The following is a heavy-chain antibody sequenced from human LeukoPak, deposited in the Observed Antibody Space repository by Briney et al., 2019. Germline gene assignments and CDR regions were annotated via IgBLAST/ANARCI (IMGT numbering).Heavy chain of an antibody. V-gene: IGHV6-1*01. CDR3: ARSLSRHFDY. J-gene: IGHJ4*02. CDR1: GDSVSSNSAA. Sequence: SQTLSLTCAISGDSVSSNSAAWNWIRQSPSRGLEWLGRTYYRSKWYKDYVVSVESRMTINPDTSKNQFSLQLNSVTPEDTAVYYCARSLSRHFDYWGQGTLVTVSS. CDR2: TYYRSKWYK.